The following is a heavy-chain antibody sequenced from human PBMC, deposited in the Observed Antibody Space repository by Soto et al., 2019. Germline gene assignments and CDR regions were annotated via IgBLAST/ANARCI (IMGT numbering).Heavy chain of an antibody. CDR2: ISAYNGNT. V-gene: IGHV1-18*01. D-gene: IGHD6-13*01. Sequence: QVQLVQSGAEVKKPGASVKVSCKASGYTFTSYGISWVRQAPGQGLEWMGWISAYNGNTNYAQKLQGRVTMTTHASTRADYMELRGLRPDGTAVYYCARDLALFIAAAGPQGGYWGQGTRVTVSS. J-gene: IGHJ4*02. CDR1: GYTFTSYG. CDR3: ARDLALFIAAAGPQGGY.